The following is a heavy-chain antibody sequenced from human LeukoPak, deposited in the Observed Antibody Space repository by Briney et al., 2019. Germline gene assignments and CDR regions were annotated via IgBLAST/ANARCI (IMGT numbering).Heavy chain of an antibody. Sequence: SQTLSLTCAISGDSVSSNSVTWNWIRQSPSRGLERLGRTYYRSTWYNDYAVSVRSRTTVNPDTSKNQFSLHLNSVTPEDTAVYYCARRLTQYDCFDPWGQGILVTVSS. CDR2: TYYRSTWYN. J-gene: IGHJ5*02. D-gene: IGHD2-2*01. V-gene: IGHV6-1*01. CDR1: GDSVSSNSVT. CDR3: ARRLTQYDCFDP.